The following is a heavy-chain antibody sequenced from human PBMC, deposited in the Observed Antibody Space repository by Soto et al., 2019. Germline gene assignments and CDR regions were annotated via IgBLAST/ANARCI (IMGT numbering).Heavy chain of an antibody. V-gene: IGHV4-34*01. D-gene: IGHD3-10*01. J-gene: IGHJ5*02. CDR2: IKHTGST. CDR1: GISIRGFY. CDR3: ARDHYDDSGSYYNNWFDP. Sequence: SGTLSLTCTASGISIRGFYWTWIRKSAGKGLEWIGEIKHTGSTNYNPSLKRRVTISVDTSKNQFSLKLTSVTAADTAVYYCARDHYDDSGSYYNNWFDPWGQGALVTVSS.